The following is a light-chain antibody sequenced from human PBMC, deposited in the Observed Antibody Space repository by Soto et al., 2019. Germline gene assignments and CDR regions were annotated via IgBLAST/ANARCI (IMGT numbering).Light chain of an antibody. CDR3: QTWGTGIQV. V-gene: IGLV4-69*01. CDR1: SGHITYA. Sequence: QPVLTQSPSASASLGASVKLTCTLSSGHITYAIAWHQQQSEKGPRYLLRLNSDGSHNKGDGIPDRFSGSSSGAERYLTISSLQSEDEADYYCQTWGTGIQVFGGGTKLTVL. J-gene: IGLJ2*01. CDR2: LNSDGSH.